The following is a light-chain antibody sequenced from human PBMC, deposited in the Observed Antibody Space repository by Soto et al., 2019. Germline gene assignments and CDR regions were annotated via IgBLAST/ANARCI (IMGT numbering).Light chain of an antibody. CDR1: SSDIGGHIS. CDR2: DVS. Sequence: QCVLTQPRSVSGSPGQSVTISCTGTSSDIGGHISVSWFQQHPGKAPKLMIYDVSNRPSGTSHRFSGSKSVHTAYLTISGLQSDDEATYHCSSYTSTYSLVFGTGTKVTVL. J-gene: IGLJ1*01. V-gene: IGLV2-11*01. CDR3: SSYTSTYSLV.